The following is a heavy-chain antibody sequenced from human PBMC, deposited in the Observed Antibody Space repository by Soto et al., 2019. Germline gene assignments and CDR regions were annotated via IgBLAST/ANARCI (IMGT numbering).Heavy chain of an antibody. CDR3: ARDLGNCSGGSCYFEPYYFDY. J-gene: IGHJ4*02. D-gene: IGHD2-15*01. V-gene: IGHV3-21*01. Sequence: GGSLRLSCAASGFTFSSYSMNWVRQAPGKGLEWVSSISSSSSYIYYADSRKGRFTITRDNAKNSLYLQMNSRGAEDTAVYYCARDLGNCSGGSCYFEPYYFDYWGQGTLVTVSS. CDR2: ISSSSSYI. CDR1: GFTFSSYS.